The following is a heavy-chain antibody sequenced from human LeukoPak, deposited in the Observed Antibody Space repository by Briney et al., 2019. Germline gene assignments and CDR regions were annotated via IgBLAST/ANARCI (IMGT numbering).Heavy chain of an antibody. D-gene: IGHD3-22*01. CDR1: GGSISSSNW. V-gene: IGHV4-4*02. J-gene: IGHJ4*02. Sequence: SETLSLTCDVSGGSISSSNWWSWVRQPPGKGLEWIGEIYHSGSTNYNPSLKSRVTISVDKSKNRFSLKLSSVTAADTAVYYCARDWVEDSSGFDYWGQGTLVTVSS. CDR2: IYHSGST. CDR3: ARDWVEDSSGFDY.